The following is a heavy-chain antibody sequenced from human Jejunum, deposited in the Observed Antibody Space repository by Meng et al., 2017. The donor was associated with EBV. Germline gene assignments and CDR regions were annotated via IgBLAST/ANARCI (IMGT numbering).Heavy chain of an antibody. CDR2: IFHIGTT. V-gene: IGHV4-4*02. D-gene: IGHD1-26*01. Sequence: VQLHESGPGLVKPLGTLSLTCAVSGGSTSRSNWWSWVRQPPGKGPEWIGEIFHIGTTNYNPTLKSRVTMSVDKSKNHFSLKLTSVTAADTAVYYCARDGGPSGSYAYWFDPWGQGTLVTVSS. J-gene: IGHJ5*02. CDR3: ARDGGPSGSYAYWFDP. CDR1: GGSTSRSNW.